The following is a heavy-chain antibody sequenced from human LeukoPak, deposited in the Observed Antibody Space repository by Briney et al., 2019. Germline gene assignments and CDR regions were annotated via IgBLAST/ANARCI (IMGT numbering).Heavy chain of an antibody. CDR3: AKRDRTVTHAFDI. D-gene: IGHD4-17*01. V-gene: IGHV3-23*01. J-gene: IGHJ3*02. CDR1: GFTSSSYS. Sequence: PGGSLRLSCAASGFTSSSYSMNWVRQAPGEGLEWVLAISGSGGTTYYADSVKGRFTISRDNSENTLYLQMNSLRAEDTAVYYCAKRDRTVTHAFDIWGQGTMVTVSS. CDR2: ISGSGGTT.